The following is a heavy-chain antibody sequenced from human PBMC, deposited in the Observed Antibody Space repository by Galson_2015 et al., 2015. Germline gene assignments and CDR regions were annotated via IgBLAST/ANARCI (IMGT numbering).Heavy chain of an antibody. Sequence: SLRLSCAASGFTFSAYWLHWVRQAPGKGLERVANIKEDGSVAHYVASVKGRFTISRDNAKNSLYLQMNSLRAEDTAVYYCAKGPFESWGQGTLVSVSS. J-gene: IGHJ5*01. CDR3: AKGPFES. CDR2: IKEDGSVA. V-gene: IGHV3-7*01. CDR1: GFTFSAYW.